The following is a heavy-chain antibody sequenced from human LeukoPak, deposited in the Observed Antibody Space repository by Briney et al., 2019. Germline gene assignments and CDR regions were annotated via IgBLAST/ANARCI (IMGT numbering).Heavy chain of an antibody. CDR3: ARDEEVVLRYFDWLLGTSLDY. V-gene: IGHV3-74*01. CDR1: GFTFSSNW. CDR2: INEDGSTT. D-gene: IGHD3-9*01. Sequence: GGSLRLSCAASGFTFSSNWMHWVRQAPGKGLVWVSRINEDGSTTNYADSVKGRSTIFRDNAKNTLYLQMNSLRAEDTAVYYCARDEEVVLRYFDWLLGTSLDYWGQGTLVTASS. J-gene: IGHJ4*02.